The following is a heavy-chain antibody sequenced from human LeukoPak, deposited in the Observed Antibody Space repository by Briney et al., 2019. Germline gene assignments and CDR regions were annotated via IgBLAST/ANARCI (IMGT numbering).Heavy chain of an antibody. V-gene: IGHV1-8*02. CDR3: ASGEPYYDFWSGYYRAEGMGIDY. J-gene: IGHJ4*02. Sequence: ASVKVSCKASGYTFISYDINWVRQATGQGLEWMGWMNPNSGNTGYAQKFQGRVTMTEDTSTDTAYMELSRLRSDDTAVYYCASGEPYYDFWSGYYRAEGMGIDYWGQGTLVTVSS. D-gene: IGHD3-3*01. CDR1: GYTFISYD. CDR2: MNPNSGNT.